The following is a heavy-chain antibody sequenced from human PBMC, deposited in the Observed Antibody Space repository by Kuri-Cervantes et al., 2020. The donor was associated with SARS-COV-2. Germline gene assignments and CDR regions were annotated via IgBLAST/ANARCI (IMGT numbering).Heavy chain of an antibody. CDR3: ARGSSSGWYRSKPRAFDI. Sequence: SCAVSGGSISSSNWWSWVRQPPGKGLEWIGEIYHSGSTNYNPSLKSRVTISVDKSKNQFSLKLSSVTAADTAVYYCARGSSSGWYRSKPRAFDIWGQGTMVTVSS. J-gene: IGHJ3*02. CDR2: IYHSGST. D-gene: IGHD6-19*01. V-gene: IGHV4-4*02. CDR1: GGSISSSNW.